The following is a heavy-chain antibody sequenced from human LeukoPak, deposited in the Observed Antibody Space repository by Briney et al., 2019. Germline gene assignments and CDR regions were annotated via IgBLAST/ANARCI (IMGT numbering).Heavy chain of an antibody. Sequence: GGSLRLSCAASGFTFSSYAMSWVRQTPGKGLEWVSAISGSDASTYYTDSVKGRFTISRDNSKNTLYLQMDSLTVDDTAIYYCTRAISDWGQGTLVTVSS. CDR1: GFTFSSYA. CDR3: TRAISD. J-gene: IGHJ4*02. CDR2: ISGSDAST. V-gene: IGHV3-23*01.